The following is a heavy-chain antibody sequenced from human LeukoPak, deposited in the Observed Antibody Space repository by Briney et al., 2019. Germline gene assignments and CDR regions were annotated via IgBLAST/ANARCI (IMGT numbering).Heavy chain of an antibody. CDR3: AKGSAVADIYFDY. J-gene: IGHJ4*02. CDR1: GFTLRSYA. D-gene: IGHD6-19*01. CDR2: MSASDAGT. V-gene: IGHV3-23*01. Sequence: GGSLGLSCAAAGFTLRSYAMNWVRQGPGKGLEWVSTMSASDAGTYYADSVKGRFTISRDNSKNTLYLQMNSLRAEDTAVYYCAKGSAVADIYFDYWGQGTLVTVSS.